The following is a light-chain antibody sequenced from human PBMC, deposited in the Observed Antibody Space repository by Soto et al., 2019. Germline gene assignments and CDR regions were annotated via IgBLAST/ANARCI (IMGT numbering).Light chain of an antibody. CDR3: QQYSNWPPAIT. CDR1: ETVSTN. V-gene: IGKV3-15*01. Sequence: EIVLTQSPATLSVSPGERATISCRATETVSTNLAWFQRKAGQPPRLLIYGSSTRATGVPDRFSGSGSGTGFALIISSLQSEDVAVYYCQQYSNWPPAITFGQGTRLEIK. CDR2: GSS. J-gene: IGKJ5*01.